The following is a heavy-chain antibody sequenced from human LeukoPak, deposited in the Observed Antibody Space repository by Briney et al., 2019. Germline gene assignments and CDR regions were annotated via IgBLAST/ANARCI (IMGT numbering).Heavy chain of an antibody. CDR2: IIPIFGTA. V-gene: IGHV1-69*13. D-gene: IGHD2-2*01. CDR1: GGTFSSYA. CDR3: ASRLYCSNTRCRNFPFAY. Sequence: ASVKVSCKASGGTFSSYAISWVRQAPGQGLELRGGIIPIFGTANYAQKFQDRVTITADESTSTAYMELSSLRSEDTAIYYCASRLYCSNTRCRNFPFAYWGQGTLVTVSS. J-gene: IGHJ4*02.